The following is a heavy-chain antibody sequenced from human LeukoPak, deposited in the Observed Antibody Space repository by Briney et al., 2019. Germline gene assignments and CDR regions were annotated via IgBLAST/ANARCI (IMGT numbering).Heavy chain of an antibody. V-gene: IGHV3-21*01. J-gene: IGHJ4*02. CDR1: GFTFSSYS. CDR2: ISSSSNYI. CDR3: ARGDYGDRYFDY. Sequence: PGGSLRLSCAASGFTFSSYSMNWVRQDPGKWLEWVSSISSSSNYIYYADSVKGRFTISRDNAKNSLYLQMNSLRAEDTAVYYCARGDYGDRYFDYWGQGTLVTVSS. D-gene: IGHD4-17*01.